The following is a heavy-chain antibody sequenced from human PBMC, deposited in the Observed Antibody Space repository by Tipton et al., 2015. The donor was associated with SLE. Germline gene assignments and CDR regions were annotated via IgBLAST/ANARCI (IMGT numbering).Heavy chain of an antibody. D-gene: IGHD1-26*01. V-gene: IGHV3-43*01. CDR3: ARDRGGSYLDY. Sequence: SLRLSCAASAFTFDDYTMHWVRQVPGKGLEWVSLISWDGGTTYYADSVKGRFSISRDNSKNSLYLQMNSLRTEDSALYYCARDRGGSYLDYWGQGTLVTVSS. J-gene: IGHJ4*02. CDR2: ISWDGGTT. CDR1: AFTFDDYT.